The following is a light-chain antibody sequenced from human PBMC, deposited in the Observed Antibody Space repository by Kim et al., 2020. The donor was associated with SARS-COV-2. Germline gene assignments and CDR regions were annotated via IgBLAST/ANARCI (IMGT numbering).Light chain of an antibody. CDR3: SSYTSSSSVV. J-gene: IGLJ2*01. CDR2: DVS. Sequence: GQSITISWSGASSDVGAYNYVSWYQQHPGKAPKLMIYDVSNRPSGVSNRFSGSKSGNTASLTISGLQAEDEADYYCSSYTSSSSVVFGGGTQLTVL. V-gene: IGLV2-14*03. CDR1: SSDVGAYNY.